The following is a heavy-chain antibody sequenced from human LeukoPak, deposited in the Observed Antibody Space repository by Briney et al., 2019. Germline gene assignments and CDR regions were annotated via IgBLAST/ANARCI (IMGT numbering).Heavy chain of an antibody. CDR1: GYSSTSYC. CDR3: ARRGKGGYTYGIDY. CDR2: IYPGDSDT. J-gene: IGHJ4*02. Sequence: GESLQISSKGSGYSSTSYCIGCVRQMPLQGLEWIVIIYPGDSDTRYIPYFLCQVTILVDKSISTAYLQWSSLKASDNAMYYCARRGKGGYTYGIDYWGQGTLVTVSS. V-gene: IGHV5-51*01. D-gene: IGHD5-18*01.